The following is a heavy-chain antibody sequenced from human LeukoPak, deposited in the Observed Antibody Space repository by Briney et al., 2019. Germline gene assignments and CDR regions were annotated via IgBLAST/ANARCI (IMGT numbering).Heavy chain of an antibody. CDR2: IFHTRTT. D-gene: IGHD1-26*01. CDR1: GGSNRSYH. J-gene: IGHJ4*02. Sequence: SETLSLTCTGSGGSNRSYHWSWIRQPPCKGMERIGYIFHTRTTNYPPSLKGRVTISVDTSRNQFSLKLTSVTAADTAVYYCARYFSGKTLDFWGQGTLVTVSS. CDR3: ARYFSGKTLDF. V-gene: IGHV4-59*01.